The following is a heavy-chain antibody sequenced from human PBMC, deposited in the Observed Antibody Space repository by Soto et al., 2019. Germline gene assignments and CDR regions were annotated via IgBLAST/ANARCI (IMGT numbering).Heavy chain of an antibody. V-gene: IGHV3-23*01. Sequence: EVQLLDSGGGLVQPGGSLRLSCVASGFTLSNYAMGWVRHAPGKGLEWVSTISGSSGSTNYADSVKGRFTISRDNSKNTVFLQMNSLRAEDTAVYYCAKLPLRLYSFDYWGQGTLVTVSS. CDR1: GFTLSNYA. CDR2: ISGSSGST. CDR3: AKLPLRLYSFDY. J-gene: IGHJ4*02.